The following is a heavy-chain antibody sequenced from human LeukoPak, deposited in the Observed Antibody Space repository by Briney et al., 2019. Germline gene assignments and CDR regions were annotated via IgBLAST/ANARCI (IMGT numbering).Heavy chain of an antibody. CDR3: ARDIVVVVAATYNWFDP. Sequence: SETLSLTCTVSGGSISSGSYYRSWIRQPAGKGLEWIGRIYTSGSTHYNPSLKSRVTISVDTSKNQFSLKLSSVTAADTAVYYCARDIVVVVAATYNWFDPWGQGTLVTVSS. V-gene: IGHV4-61*02. CDR2: IYTSGST. D-gene: IGHD2-15*01. J-gene: IGHJ5*02. CDR1: GGSISSGSYY.